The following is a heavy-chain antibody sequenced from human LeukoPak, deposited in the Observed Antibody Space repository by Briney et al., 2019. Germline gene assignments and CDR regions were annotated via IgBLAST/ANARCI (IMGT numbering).Heavy chain of an antibody. Sequence: PGGSLRLSCAASGFTFSSYSMNWVRQAPGKGLEWVAVISYDGSNKYYADSVKGRFTISRDNSKNTLYLQMNSLRAEDTAVYYCARGPYYDFWSGSQINWFDPWGQGTLVTVSS. J-gene: IGHJ5*02. CDR1: GFTFSSYS. V-gene: IGHV3-30*03. D-gene: IGHD3-3*01. CDR2: ISYDGSNK. CDR3: ARGPYYDFWSGSQINWFDP.